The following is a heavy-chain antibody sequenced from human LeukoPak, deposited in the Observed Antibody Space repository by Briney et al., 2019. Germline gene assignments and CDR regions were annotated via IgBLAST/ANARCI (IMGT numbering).Heavy chain of an antibody. J-gene: IGHJ3*02. CDR1: GFTFSTCA. CDR3: VKEPRGYSFSFDI. CDR2: ISGSGSKT. Sequence: GGSLRLSCAASGFTFSTCAVTWARQPPGKGREWVPAISGSGSKTFYADSVKGRFTISRDNTKNTLYLQMNSLRPEDTAVYYCVKEPRGYSFSFDIWGQGTMVTVSS. D-gene: IGHD5-18*01. V-gene: IGHV3-23*01.